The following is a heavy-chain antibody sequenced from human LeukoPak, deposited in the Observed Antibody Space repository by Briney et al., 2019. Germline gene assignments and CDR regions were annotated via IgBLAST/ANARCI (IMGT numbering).Heavy chain of an antibody. Sequence: PSETLSLTCTVSGVSSNNYYWSWIRQSAGKGLEWIGRIYISGSTNYNPSLKSRVSMSVDTSKNQFSLRLRSVTAADTAVYYCARESGYYYDTSGYTFDYWGQGILVTVSS. CDR1: GVSSNNYY. CDR3: ARESGYYYDTSGYTFDY. J-gene: IGHJ4*02. D-gene: IGHD3-22*01. CDR2: IYISGST. V-gene: IGHV4-4*07.